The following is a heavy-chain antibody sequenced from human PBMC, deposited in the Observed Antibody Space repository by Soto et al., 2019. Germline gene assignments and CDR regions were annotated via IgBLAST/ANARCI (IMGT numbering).Heavy chain of an antibody. V-gene: IGHV4-59*08. CDR2: IYYSGST. Sequence: SETLSLTCTVSGGSISSYYWSWIRQPPGKGLEWIGYIYYSGSTNYNPSLKSRVTISVDTSKNQFSLKLSSVTAADTAVYYCARHMGSFTIFEDWCQGTLVTVSS. D-gene: IGHD3-3*01. CDR3: ARHMGSFTIFED. CDR1: GGSISSYY. J-gene: IGHJ4*02.